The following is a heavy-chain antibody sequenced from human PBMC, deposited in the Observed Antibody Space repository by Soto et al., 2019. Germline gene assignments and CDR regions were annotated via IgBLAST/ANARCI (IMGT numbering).Heavy chain of an antibody. D-gene: IGHD3-3*01. CDR3: AKGESGYYIIKAAFDI. J-gene: IGHJ3*02. V-gene: IGHV3-23*01. CDR1: GFTFSSYA. CDR2: ISGSGGST. Sequence: HPGGSLRLSCAASGFTFSSYAMSWVRQAPGKGLEWVSAISGSGGSTYYADSVKGRFTISRDNSKNTLYLQMNSLRAEDTAVYYSAKGESGYYIIKAAFDIWGQGTMVTVS.